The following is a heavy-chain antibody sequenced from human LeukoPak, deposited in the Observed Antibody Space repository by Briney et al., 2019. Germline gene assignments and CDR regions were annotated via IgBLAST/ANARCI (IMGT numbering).Heavy chain of an antibody. D-gene: IGHD5-24*01. CDR3: ARVAGGANYRNWFDP. V-gene: IGHV4-39*07. Sequence: SETLSLTCTVSGGSISSSSYYWGWIRQPPGKGLEWIGSIYYSGSTYYNPPLKSRVTISVDTSKNQFSLKLSSVTAADTAVYYCARVAGGANYRNWFDPWGQGTLVTVSS. CDR2: IYYSGST. J-gene: IGHJ5*02. CDR1: GGSISSSSYY.